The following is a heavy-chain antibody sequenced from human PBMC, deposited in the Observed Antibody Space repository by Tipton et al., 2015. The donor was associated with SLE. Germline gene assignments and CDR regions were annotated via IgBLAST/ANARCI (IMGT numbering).Heavy chain of an antibody. Sequence: SLRLSCAASGFTFSSHWMYWVRQAPGKGLVWVSRISRDGSNTYYADSVEGRFTISRDNAKNTLYLQMHSLRVDDTAVYYCARVGKYCSGGSCYSGFGAFDIWGQGTKVTVSS. CDR3: ARVGKYCSGGSCYSGFGAFDI. CDR1: GFTFSSHW. V-gene: IGHV3-74*01. J-gene: IGHJ3*02. D-gene: IGHD2-15*01. CDR2: ISRDGSNT.